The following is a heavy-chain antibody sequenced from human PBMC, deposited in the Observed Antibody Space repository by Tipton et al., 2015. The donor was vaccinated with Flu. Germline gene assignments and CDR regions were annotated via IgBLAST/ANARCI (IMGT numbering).Heavy chain of an antibody. D-gene: IGHD6-19*01. J-gene: IGHJ4*02. CDR3: ARQQWLADFDY. CDR1: GGSFSGYY. V-gene: IGHV4-34*01. CDR2: INHSGST. Sequence: TLSLTCAVYGGSFSGYYWSRNRQPPGKGLEWIGEINHSGSTNYNPSLKSRVTISVDTSKNQFSLKLSSVTAADTAVYYCARQQWLADFDYWGQGTLVTVSS.